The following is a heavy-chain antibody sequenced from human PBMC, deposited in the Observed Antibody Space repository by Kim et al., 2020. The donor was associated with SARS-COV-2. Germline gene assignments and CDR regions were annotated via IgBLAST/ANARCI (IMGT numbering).Heavy chain of an antibody. J-gene: IGHJ3*02. Sequence: SETLSLTCTVSGGSVSSGSYYWSWIRQPPGKGLEWIGYIYYSGSTNYNPSLKSRVTISVDTSKNQFSLKLSSVTAADTAVYYCQATLDYDILLSGIWGQGTMVTVSS. CDR3: QATLDYDILLSGI. V-gene: IGHV4-61*01. D-gene: IGHD3-9*01. CDR1: GGSVSSGSYY. CDR2: IYYSGST.